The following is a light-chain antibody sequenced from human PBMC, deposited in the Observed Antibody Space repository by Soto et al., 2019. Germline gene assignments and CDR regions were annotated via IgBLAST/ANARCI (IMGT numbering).Light chain of an antibody. CDR2: DVS. CDR3: AAWDDSLNGVV. CDR1: SSDVGGYNS. Sequence: QSALTQPASVSGSPGLSIAISCTGTSSDVGGYNSVSWYQQHPGKAPKLMIYDVSNRPSGVSNRFSGSKSGNTASLTISGLQSEDEADYYCAAWDDSLNGVVFGGGTQLTVL. V-gene: IGLV2-14*01. J-gene: IGLJ2*01.